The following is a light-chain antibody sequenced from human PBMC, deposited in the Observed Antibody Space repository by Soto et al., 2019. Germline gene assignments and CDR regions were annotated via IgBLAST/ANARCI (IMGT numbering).Light chain of an antibody. CDR2: DVS. Sequence: QSALTQPASVSGSPGQSITISCTGTSSDVGTYNHVSWYQQHPGKAPKLMIYDVSDRPSGGSNRFSGSKSGNTASLTISGLQAEDEADYYCSSFTSTSTLYVFGTGTKVTVL. CDR3: SSFTSTSTLYV. J-gene: IGLJ1*01. CDR1: SSDVGTYNH. V-gene: IGLV2-14*01.